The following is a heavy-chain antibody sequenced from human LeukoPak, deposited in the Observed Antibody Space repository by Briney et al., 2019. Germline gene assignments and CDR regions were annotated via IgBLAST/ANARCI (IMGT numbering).Heavy chain of an antibody. Sequence: GRSLRLSCAASGFTFSSYAMHWVRQARGKGLEWVAVISYDGSNKYYADSVKGRFTISRDNSKNTLYLQMNSLRAEDTAVYYCARNGGWYEFDYWGLGTLVTVSS. CDR2: ISYDGSNK. J-gene: IGHJ4*02. CDR3: ARNGGWYEFDY. V-gene: IGHV3-30-3*01. CDR1: GFTFSSYA. D-gene: IGHD6-19*01.